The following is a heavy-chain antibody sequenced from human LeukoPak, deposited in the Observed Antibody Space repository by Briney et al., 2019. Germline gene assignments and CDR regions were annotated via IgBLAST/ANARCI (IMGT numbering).Heavy chain of an antibody. CDR2: ISGSSGST. D-gene: IGHD2-2*01. CDR3: AKDRSFIIVDN. J-gene: IGHJ4*02. CDR1: GFTFSSYA. V-gene: IGHV3-23*01. Sequence: GRSLRLSCAASGFTFSSYAMSWVRQPPRKGLEWVSAISGSSGSTYYADSVKGRFTISRDNSKNTLYLQMNSLRAEDTAVYYCAKDRSFIIVDNWGQGTLVTVSS.